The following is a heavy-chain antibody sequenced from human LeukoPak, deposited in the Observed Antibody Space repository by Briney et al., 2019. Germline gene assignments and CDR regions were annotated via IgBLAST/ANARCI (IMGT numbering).Heavy chain of an antibody. Sequence: SVKVSCKASGGTFSSYAISWVRQAPGQGLERMGGIIPIFGTANYAQKFQGRVTITADESTSTAYMELGSLRSEDTAVYYCATRGYSYGYNYYGMDVWGQGTTVTVSS. CDR1: GGTFSSYA. CDR3: ATRGYSYGYNYYGMDV. J-gene: IGHJ6*02. CDR2: IIPIFGTA. V-gene: IGHV1-69*13. D-gene: IGHD5-18*01.